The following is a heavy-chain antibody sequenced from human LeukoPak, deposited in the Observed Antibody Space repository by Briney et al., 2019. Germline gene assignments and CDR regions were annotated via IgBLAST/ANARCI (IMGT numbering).Heavy chain of an antibody. D-gene: IGHD2-21*02. J-gene: IGHJ4*02. Sequence: ASVRVSCKASGYTFTSYGISWVRQAPGQGLKWMGWISAYNGNTNYAQKLQGRVTMTTDTSTSTAYMELRSLRSDDMAVYYCARGRIAYCGGDCYSSFDYWGQGTLVTVSS. CDR1: GYTFTSYG. V-gene: IGHV1-18*03. CDR3: ARGRIAYCGGDCYSSFDY. CDR2: ISAYNGNT.